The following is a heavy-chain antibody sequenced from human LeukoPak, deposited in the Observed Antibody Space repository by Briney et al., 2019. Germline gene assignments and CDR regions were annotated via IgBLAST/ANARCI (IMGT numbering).Heavy chain of an antibody. D-gene: IGHD1-1*01. J-gene: IGHJ3*01. V-gene: IGHV4-4*07. Sequence: SETLSLTCTVSGGSMINYYWSWIRQPAGRGLEWIGRIHTSGSTNYDPSLKGRITVSVDTSNNQFSLKLTSVTAADTAVYYCARGPGPLPLERLEAFDFWGPGTMVTVSS. CDR3: ARGPGPLPLERLEAFDF. CDR1: GGSMINYY. CDR2: IHTSGST.